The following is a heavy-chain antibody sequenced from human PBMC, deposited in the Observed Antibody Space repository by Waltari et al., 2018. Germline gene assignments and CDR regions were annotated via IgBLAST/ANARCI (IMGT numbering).Heavy chain of an antibody. D-gene: IGHD6-13*01. CDR3: AKDLIPSTLVTKYIDY. V-gene: IGHV3-21*02. J-gene: IGHJ4*02. CDR1: GFTFSSYT. Sequence: EVQLVESGGGLVKPGGSLRLSCATSGFTFSSYTMDWVRQAPGKGRGWGSSNSGSCGYIYYADSVKGRFTISRDSAKNSLYLQMDSLRAEDTAVYYCAKDLIPSTLVTKYIDYWGQGTLVTVSS. CDR2: NSGSCGYI.